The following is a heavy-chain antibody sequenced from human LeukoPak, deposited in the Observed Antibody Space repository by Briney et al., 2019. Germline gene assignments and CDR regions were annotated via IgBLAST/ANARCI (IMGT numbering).Heavy chain of an antibody. CDR3: ARAVCCSGGGCFWYFDL. V-gene: IGHV3-21*01. CDR2: ISSSSRFI. Sequence: PGGSLRLSCAASGISFSNYSMNWVRQAPGKGLEWVSLISSSSRFIYYGDSVKGRFTISRDNAKKSLYLQMNSLRAEDTAVYYCARAVCCSGGGCFWYFDLWGRGTLVTVSS. CDR1: GISFSNYS. J-gene: IGHJ2*01. D-gene: IGHD2-15*01.